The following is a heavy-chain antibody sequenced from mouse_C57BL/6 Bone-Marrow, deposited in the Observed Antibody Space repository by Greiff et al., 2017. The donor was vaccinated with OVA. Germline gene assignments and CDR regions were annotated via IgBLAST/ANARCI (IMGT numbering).Heavy chain of an antibody. V-gene: IGHV1-55*01. D-gene: IGHD2-5*01. Sequence: QVQLQQPGAELVKPGASVKMSCKASGYTFTSYWITWVKQRPGQGLEWIGDIYPGSGSTNYNEKFKSKATLTVDTSSSTAYMQLSSLTSEDSAVYYGARGDNSNYEFYAMDYWGQGTSVTVSS. CDR3: ARGDNSNYEFYAMDY. CDR2: IYPGSGST. J-gene: IGHJ4*01. CDR1: GYTFTSYW.